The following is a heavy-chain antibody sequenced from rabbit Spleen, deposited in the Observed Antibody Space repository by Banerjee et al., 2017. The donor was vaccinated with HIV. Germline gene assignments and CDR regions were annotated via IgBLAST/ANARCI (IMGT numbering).Heavy chain of an antibody. D-gene: IGHD1-1*01. CDR3: ARDTSTSFSTYGMDL. Sequence: QEQLEESGGDLVKPEGSLTLTCTASGFSFSSSYWICWVRQAPGKGLEWIACAYAGSSGAPYYASWAKGRFTISKTSSTTVTLQMTSLTAADTATYFCARDTSTSFSTYGMDLWGPGTLVTVS. V-gene: IGHV1S45*01. J-gene: IGHJ6*01. CDR2: AYAGSSGAP. CDR1: GFSFSSSYW.